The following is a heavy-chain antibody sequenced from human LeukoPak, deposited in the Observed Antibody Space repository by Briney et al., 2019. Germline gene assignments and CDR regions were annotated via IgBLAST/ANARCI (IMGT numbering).Heavy chain of an antibody. Sequence: SETLSLTCAVSGYSISSGYYWGWIRQPPGKGLEWIGSIYHSGSTYYNPSLKSRVTISVDTSKSQFSLKLSSVTAADTAVYYCARDRNSYGSYYFDYWGQGTLVTVSS. CDR2: IYHSGST. J-gene: IGHJ4*02. CDR3: ARDRNSYGSYYFDY. CDR1: GYSISSGYY. V-gene: IGHV4-38-2*02. D-gene: IGHD5-18*01.